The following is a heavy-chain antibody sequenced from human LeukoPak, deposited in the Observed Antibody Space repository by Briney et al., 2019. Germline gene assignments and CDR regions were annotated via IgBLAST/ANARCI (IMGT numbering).Heavy chain of an antibody. Sequence: GGSLRLSCAASGFTFSSYGMHWVRQAPGKGLEWVAVISYDGSNKYYADSVKGRFTISRDNSKNTLYLQMNSLRAEDTAVYYCARNDYFDYWGQGTLVTVSS. CDR1: GFTFSSYG. CDR3: ARNDYFDY. D-gene: IGHD1-14*01. V-gene: IGHV3-30*03. J-gene: IGHJ4*02. CDR2: ISYDGSNK.